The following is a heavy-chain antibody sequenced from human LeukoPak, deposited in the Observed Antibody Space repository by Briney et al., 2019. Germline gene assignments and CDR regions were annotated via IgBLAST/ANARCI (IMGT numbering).Heavy chain of an antibody. CDR1: GGSISSYY. CDR2: IYYSGST. J-gene: IGHJ4*02. D-gene: IGHD5-24*01. Sequence: SETLSLTCAVSGGSISSYYWSWIRQPPGKGLEWIGYIYYSGSTNYNPSLKSRVTISVDTSKNQFSLKLSSVTAADTAVYYCARRDGYISAIDYWGKGTLVTVSS. V-gene: IGHV4-59*01. CDR3: ARRDGYISAIDY.